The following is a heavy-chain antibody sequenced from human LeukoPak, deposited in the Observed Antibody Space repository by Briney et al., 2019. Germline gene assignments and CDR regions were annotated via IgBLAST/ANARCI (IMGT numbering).Heavy chain of an antibody. Sequence: GGSLRLSCAASGFTFSSYWMSWVRQAPGKGLEWVANIKQDGSQKYYMDSVKGRFVISRDNAKNSLYLQMNSLRDEDTAVYYCARDLEYGTRSLFVLWGQGTLVTVSS. J-gene: IGHJ4*02. CDR3: ARDLEYGTRSLFVL. CDR2: IKQDGSQK. V-gene: IGHV3-7*01. D-gene: IGHD1-1*01. CDR1: GFTFSSYW.